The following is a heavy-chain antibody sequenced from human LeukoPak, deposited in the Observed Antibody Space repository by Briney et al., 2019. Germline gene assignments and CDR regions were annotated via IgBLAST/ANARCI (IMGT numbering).Heavy chain of an antibody. J-gene: IGHJ4*02. CDR3: ARDGMNSGSGDY. V-gene: IGHV4-59*11. CDR1: GGSINSPY. Sequence: SETLSLTCTVSGGSINSPYWTWIRQPPGKGLEWIGYIYYGGSTDYSPSLKSRATISLDTSKDQFSLHLTSVTAADTAVYYCARDGMNSGSGDYWGQGTLVTVSS. CDR2: IYYGGST. D-gene: IGHD1-26*01.